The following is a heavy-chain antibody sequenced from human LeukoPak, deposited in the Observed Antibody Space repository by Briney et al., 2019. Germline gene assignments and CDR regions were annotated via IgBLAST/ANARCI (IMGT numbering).Heavy chain of an antibody. Sequence: GASVKVSCKASGYTFTGYYMHWVRQAPGQGPEWMGWINPNSGGTNYAQKFQGRVTMTTDTSTSTAYMGLRSLRYDDTAVYYCARSRSRYNWFDPWGQGTLVTVSS. CDR1: GYTFTGYY. CDR2: INPNSGGT. V-gene: IGHV1-2*02. CDR3: ARSRSRYNWFDP. D-gene: IGHD6-13*01. J-gene: IGHJ5*02.